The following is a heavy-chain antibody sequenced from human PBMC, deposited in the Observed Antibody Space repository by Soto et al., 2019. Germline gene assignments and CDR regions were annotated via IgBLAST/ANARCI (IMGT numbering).Heavy chain of an antibody. D-gene: IGHD2-15*01. CDR2: IVAMFGTT. V-gene: IGHV1-69*06. CDR1: GGTFSSYV. Sequence: QVQLVQSGAEVEKLGSSVKVSCKASGGTFSSYVISWLRQAPGQGLEWMGGIVAMFGTTNYAQNFQGRITLTADKSTSTAYMELSSLRSDDTAVYYCATLGYCRGGSCSGVSDYWGQGTLVSVSS. CDR3: ATLGYCRGGSCSGVSDY. J-gene: IGHJ4*02.